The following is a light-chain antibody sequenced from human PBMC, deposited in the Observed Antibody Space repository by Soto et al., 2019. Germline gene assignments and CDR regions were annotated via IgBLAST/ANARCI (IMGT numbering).Light chain of an antibody. V-gene: IGKV3-11*01. CDR1: PSVSNS. CDR3: QQRNRWPPVT. Sequence: ESVLTQSPATLSLSPGERATLSCRASPSVSNSLAWYQHKPRQAPRLLIYDAFNRATGVPTRFSGSGSGTDFTLTISSLEPEDFAVYYCQQRNRWPPVTFGGGTRMEIK. J-gene: IGKJ4*01. CDR2: DAF.